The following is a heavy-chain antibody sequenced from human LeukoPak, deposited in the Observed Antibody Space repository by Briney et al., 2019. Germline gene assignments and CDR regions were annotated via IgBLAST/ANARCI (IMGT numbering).Heavy chain of an antibody. D-gene: IGHD3-22*01. Sequence: GGSLRLSCAASGFTFSSYAMSWVRQAPGKGLEWVSAISGSGGSTYYADSVKGRFTISRDNGKNSLFLQMNSLRAEDTAVYYCARGLHYSDSGGYYYPDAFDIWGQGTMVTVSS. CDR3: ARGLHYSDSGGYYYPDAFDI. J-gene: IGHJ3*02. CDR1: GFTFSSYA. V-gene: IGHV3-23*01. CDR2: ISGSGGST.